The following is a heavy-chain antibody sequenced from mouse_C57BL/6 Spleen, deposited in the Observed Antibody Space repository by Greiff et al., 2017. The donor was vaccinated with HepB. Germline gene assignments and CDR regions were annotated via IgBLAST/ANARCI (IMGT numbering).Heavy chain of an antibody. D-gene: IGHD1-1*01. V-gene: IGHV1-78*01. CDR2: IYPRDGST. Sequence: VQRVESDAELVKPGASVKISCKVSGYTFTDHTIHWMKQRPEQGLEWIGYIYPRDGSTKYNEKFKGKATLTADKSSSTAYMQLNSLTSEDSAVYFCARSGPHYDGSSPWYFDVWGTGTTVTVSS. J-gene: IGHJ1*03. CDR3: ARSGPHYDGSSPWYFDV. CDR1: GYTFTDHT.